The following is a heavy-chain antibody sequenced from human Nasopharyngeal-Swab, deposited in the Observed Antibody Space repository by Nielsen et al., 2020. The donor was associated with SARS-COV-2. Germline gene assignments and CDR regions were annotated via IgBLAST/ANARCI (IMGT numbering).Heavy chain of an antibody. CDR1: GFTFDDYA. Sequence: SLKISCAASGFTFDDYAMHWVRQAPGKGLEWVSGISWNSGSIGYADSVKGRFTISRDNAKNSLYLQMNSLRAGDTAVYYCARGNMEYYYDSSGYYRGYYYYYMDVWGKGTTVTVSS. CDR3: ARGNMEYYYDSSGYYRGYYYYYMDV. J-gene: IGHJ6*03. D-gene: IGHD3-22*01. V-gene: IGHV3-9*01. CDR2: ISWNSGSI.